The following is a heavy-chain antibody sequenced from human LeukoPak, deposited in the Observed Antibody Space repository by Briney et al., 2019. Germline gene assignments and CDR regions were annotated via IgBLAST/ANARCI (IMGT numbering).Heavy chain of an antibody. J-gene: IGHJ6*03. V-gene: IGHV1-8*01. D-gene: IGHD1-14*01. CDR2: MNPNSGNT. CDR3: ARAPEGDHDIRYYMDV. Sequence: ASVKVSCKASGYTFTSYDINWVRQATGQGLEWMGWMNPNSGNTGYAQKFQGRVTMNRNTSISTAYMELSSLRSEDTALYYCARAPEGDHDIRYYMDVWGKGTTVTVSS. CDR1: GYTFTSYD.